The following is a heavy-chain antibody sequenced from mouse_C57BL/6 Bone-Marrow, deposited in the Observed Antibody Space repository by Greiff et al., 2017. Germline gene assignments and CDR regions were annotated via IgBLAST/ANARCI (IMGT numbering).Heavy chain of an antibody. Sequence: QVQLQQPGAELVKPGASVKMSCKASGYTFTSYWITWVKQRPGQGLEWIGDIYPGSGSTNYNEKFKSKATLTVDTSSSTAYMQLSSLTSEDSAVYYCARSVSQDRLRRVCYWYFDVWGTGTTVTVSS. CDR2: IYPGSGST. V-gene: IGHV1-55*01. CDR1: GYTFTSYW. CDR3: ARSVSQDRLRRVCYWYFDV. D-gene: IGHD2-4*01. J-gene: IGHJ1*03.